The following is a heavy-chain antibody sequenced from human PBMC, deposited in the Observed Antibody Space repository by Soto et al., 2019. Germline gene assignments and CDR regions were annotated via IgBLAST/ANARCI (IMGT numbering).Heavy chain of an antibody. CDR1: GFTFSSYG. CDR3: AKDIEMATISF. V-gene: IGHV3-30*18. CDR2: ISYDGSNK. Sequence: LRLSCAASGFTFSSYGMHRVRQAPGKGLEWVAVISYDGSNKYYADSVKGRFTISRDNSKNTLYLQMNSLRAEDTAVYYCAKDIEMATISFWGQGTLVTVSS. J-gene: IGHJ4*02. D-gene: IGHD5-12*01.